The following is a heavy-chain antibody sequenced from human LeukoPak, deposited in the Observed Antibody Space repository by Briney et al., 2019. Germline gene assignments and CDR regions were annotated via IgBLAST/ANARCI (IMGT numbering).Heavy chain of an antibody. J-gene: IGHJ6*03. CDR3: ARRMFIILPYYYYYMDV. D-gene: IGHD3-10*01. CDR1: GYTFTSYD. CDR2: MNPNSGNT. Sequence: GASVKVSCKASGYTFTSYDINWVRQATGQGLEWMGWMNPNSGNTGYAQKFQGRVTMTRNTSISTAYMELSSLRSEDTAVYYCARRMFIILPYYYYYMDVWGKGTTVTVSS. V-gene: IGHV1-8*01.